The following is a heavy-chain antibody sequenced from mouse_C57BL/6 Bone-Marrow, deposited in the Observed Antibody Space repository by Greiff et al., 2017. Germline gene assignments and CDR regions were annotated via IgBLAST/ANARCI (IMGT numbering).Heavy chain of an antibody. Sequence: QVHVKQSGPELVKPGASVKISCKASGYAFSSSWMNWVKQRPGKGLEWIGRIYPGDGDTNYNGKFKGKATLTADKSSSTAYMQLSSLTSEDSAVYFCSTVVATRFAYWGQGTLVTVSA. V-gene: IGHV1-82*01. J-gene: IGHJ3*01. CDR3: STVVATRFAY. CDR1: GYAFSSSW. D-gene: IGHD1-1*01. CDR2: IYPGDGDT.